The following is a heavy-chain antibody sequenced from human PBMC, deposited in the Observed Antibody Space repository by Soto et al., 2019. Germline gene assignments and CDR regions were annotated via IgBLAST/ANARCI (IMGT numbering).Heavy chain of an antibody. V-gene: IGHV1-69*02. J-gene: IGHJ5*02. Sequence: QVQLVQSGAEVKKPGSSVKVSCKASGGTFSSYTISWVRQAPGQGLEWMGRIIPILGIANYAQKFQGRVTITAYKSTSTAYMELGSLRSEDTAVYYCAIGVGYSYGPNWVTHGGFDPWGQETLVTVSS. D-gene: IGHD5-18*01. CDR3: AIGVGYSYGPNWVTHGGFDP. CDR2: IIPILGIA. CDR1: GGTFSSYT.